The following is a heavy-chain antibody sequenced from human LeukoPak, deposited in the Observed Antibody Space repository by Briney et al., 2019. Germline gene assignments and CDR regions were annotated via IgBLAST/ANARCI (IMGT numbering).Heavy chain of an antibody. D-gene: IGHD5-24*01. CDR2: IYYSGST. J-gene: IGHJ4*02. Sequence: PSETLSLTCTVSGGSISSYYWGWIRQPPGKGLEWIGSIYYSGSTYYNPSLKSRVTISVDTSKNQFSLKLSSVTAADTAVYYCARLREMATVSVWGQGTLATVSS. CDR1: GGSISSYY. V-gene: IGHV4-39*01. CDR3: ARLREMATVSV.